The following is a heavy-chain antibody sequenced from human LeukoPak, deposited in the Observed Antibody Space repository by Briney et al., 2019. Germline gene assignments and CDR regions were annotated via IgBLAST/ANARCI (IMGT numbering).Heavy chain of an antibody. CDR1: VFTLPKSS. CDR3: VRRRDACPLRVAFDS. CDR2: MSDSEGMGD. J-gene: IGHJ4*02. V-gene: IGHV3-23*01. D-gene: IGHD5-24*01. Sequence: GRTLSLSRAFSVFTLPKSSLSGATEAPRTGREYGTGMSDSEGMGDYYADSVKGRFTISSDNSKNTLYLQMNSLRAEDTAVYYCVRRRDACPLRVAFDSWGKGALVPVSS.